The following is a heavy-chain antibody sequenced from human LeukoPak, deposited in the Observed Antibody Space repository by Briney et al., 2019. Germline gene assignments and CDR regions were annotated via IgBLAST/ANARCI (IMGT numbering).Heavy chain of an antibody. J-gene: IGHJ4*02. CDR1: GYTFTSYD. V-gene: IGHV1-8*01. CDR2: MNPNSGNT. Sequence: ASVKVSCKASGYTFTSYDINWVRQATGQGLEWMGWMNPNSGNTGYAQKFQGRVTMTRDTSTSTVYMELSSLRSEDTAVYYCARDITMVRGSPDYWGQGTLVTVSS. D-gene: IGHD3-10*01. CDR3: ARDITMVRGSPDY.